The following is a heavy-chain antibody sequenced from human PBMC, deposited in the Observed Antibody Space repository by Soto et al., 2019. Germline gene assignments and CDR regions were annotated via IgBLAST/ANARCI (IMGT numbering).Heavy chain of an antibody. Sequence: QVQLVQSGADVKKPGSSVKVSCKASGGTFINYGISWVRQAPGQGRECMGGIIPMSGPAEYAQKFQGRVTITADESTSTVYMELDSLRFEDTAVYYCARETTTYYDSNGHGWFDPWGQGTLVTVSS. D-gene: IGHD3-22*01. CDR2: IIPMSGPA. CDR3: ARETTTYYDSNGHGWFDP. J-gene: IGHJ5*02. V-gene: IGHV1-69*01. CDR1: GGTFINYG.